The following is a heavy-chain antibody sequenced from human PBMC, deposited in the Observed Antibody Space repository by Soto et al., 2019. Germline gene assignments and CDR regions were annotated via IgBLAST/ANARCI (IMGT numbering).Heavy chain of an antibody. V-gene: IGHV3-33*01. CDR1: GFTFNNYG. CDR2: IWYDGSNE. CDR3: ARVQDRWYGSGSYEGLDV. Sequence: QVQLVESGGGVVQPGRSLRLSCAASGFTFNNYGMHWVRQAPGKGLEWVAVIWYDGSNEYYADSVKGRFTISRDNSKNTLYLQMNSLRAEDTAVYHCARVQDRWYGSGSYEGLDVWGQGTTVTVSS. D-gene: IGHD3-10*01. J-gene: IGHJ6*02.